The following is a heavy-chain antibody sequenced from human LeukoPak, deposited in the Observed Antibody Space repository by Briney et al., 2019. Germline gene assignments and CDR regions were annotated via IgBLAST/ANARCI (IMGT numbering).Heavy chain of an antibody. Sequence: GASVKVSCKASGYTFTSYYMHWVRQAPGQGLEWMGIINPSGGSTSYAQKFQGRVTMTRDMSTSTVYMELSSLRSEDTAVYYCARGGPVMTTVTKGAFDIWGQGTMVTVSS. CDR2: INPSGGST. V-gene: IGHV1-46*01. CDR1: GYTFTSYY. D-gene: IGHD4-17*01. CDR3: ARGGPVMTTVTKGAFDI. J-gene: IGHJ3*02.